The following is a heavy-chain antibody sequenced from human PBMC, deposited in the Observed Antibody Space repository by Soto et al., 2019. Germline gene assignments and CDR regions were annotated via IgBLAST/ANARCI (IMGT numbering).Heavy chain of an antibody. CDR1: AASISGCC. Sequence: SETRSVRCSGSAASISGCCWSWIRNPAGKGLEWIGRIYATGTTDYNPTLKSRVMMSVDTSKKQFSLKLRSVTAADTAVYYCVRDGTKTLPARFAPWGQGISVTVS. J-gene: IGHJ5*02. CDR3: VRDGTKTLPARFAP. V-gene: IGHV4-4*07. CDR2: IYATGTT. D-gene: IGHD1-1*01.